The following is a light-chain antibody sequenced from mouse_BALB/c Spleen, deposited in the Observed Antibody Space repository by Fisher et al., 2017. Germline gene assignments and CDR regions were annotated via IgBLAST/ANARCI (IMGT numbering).Light chain of an antibody. Sequence: IVITQTTAIMSASPGEKVTMTCSASSSVSYMYWYQQKPGTSPKLWIYSTSNLASGVPSRFSGSGSGTSYSLTISRVEAEDLGVYYCWQGTHFPRTFGAGTKLELK. V-gene: IGKV4-57*01. J-gene: IGKJ5*01. CDR2: STS. CDR3: WQGTHFPRT. CDR1: SSVSY.